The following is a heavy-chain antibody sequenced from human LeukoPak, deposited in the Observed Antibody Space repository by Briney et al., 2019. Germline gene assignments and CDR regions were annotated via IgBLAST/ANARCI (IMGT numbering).Heavy chain of an antibody. Sequence: GGSLRLSCAASGFTFSTYWMHWVRQAPGKGLVWVSRINGDGSTTTYADSVKGRFTISRDNAQNTLYLQMNSLRAEDTAVYYCAALDNGRDYWGQGTLVTVSS. CDR3: AALDNGRDY. D-gene: IGHD1-14*01. CDR2: INGDGSTT. V-gene: IGHV3-74*01. CDR1: GFTFSTYW. J-gene: IGHJ4*02.